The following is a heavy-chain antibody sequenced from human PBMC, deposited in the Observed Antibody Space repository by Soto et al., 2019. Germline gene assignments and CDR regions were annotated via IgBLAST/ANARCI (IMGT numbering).Heavy chain of an antibody. J-gene: IGHJ6*02. V-gene: IGHV1-69*01. CDR3: ARDVGTSNYEYYYGMDV. Sequence: QVQLVQSGAEVEKPGSSVKVSCKASGGTFSSYAISWVRQAPGQGLEWMGGIIPIFGTANYAQKFQGRVTITADESTTTAYMELSSLRSEDTAVYYCARDVGTSNYEYYYGMDVWGQGTTVTVSS. D-gene: IGHD4-4*01. CDR2: IIPIFGTA. CDR1: GGTFSSYA.